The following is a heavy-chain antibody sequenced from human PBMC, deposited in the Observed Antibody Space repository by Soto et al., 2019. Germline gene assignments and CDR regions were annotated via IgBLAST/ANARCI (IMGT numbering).Heavy chain of an antibody. V-gene: IGHV4-39*01. J-gene: IGHJ4*02. CDR2: IHYSGST. D-gene: IGHD2-8*01. CDR1: GDSIGTTQSY. Sequence: QVQLLESGPGLVKPSETLSLTCTVSGDSIGTTQSYWAWIRQSPGKGLEWIGNIHYSGSTYYMPSLRSRVTLSVDTSKNQFSLRLTSVTAEDTAVYYCARHEGNGNVWPLDYWGQGLLVTVSS. CDR3: ARHEGNGNVWPLDY.